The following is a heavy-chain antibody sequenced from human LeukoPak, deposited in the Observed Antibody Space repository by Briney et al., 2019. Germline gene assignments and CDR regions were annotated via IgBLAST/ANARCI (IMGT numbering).Heavy chain of an antibody. CDR3: ARARSIAAIPFDY. D-gene: IGHD6-6*01. V-gene: IGHV4-39*07. J-gene: IGHJ4*02. Sequence: PSETLSLTCTVSGGSISSSYYYWGWIRQPPGKGLEWIGSIYSSGSTYYNPSLKSRVTISVDTSKNQFSLKLSSVTAADTAVYYCARARSIAAIPFDYWGQGTLVTVSS. CDR2: IYSSGST. CDR1: GGSISSSYYY.